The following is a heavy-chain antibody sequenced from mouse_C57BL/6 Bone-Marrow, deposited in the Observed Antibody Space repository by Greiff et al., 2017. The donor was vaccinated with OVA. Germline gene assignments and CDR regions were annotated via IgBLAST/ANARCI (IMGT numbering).Heavy chain of an antibody. CDR1: GFSLSTSGMG. CDR3: ARRETGGFAY. Sequence: ECGPGILQSSQTLSLTCSFSGFSLSTSGMGVSWIRQPSGKGLEWLAHIYWDDDKRYNPSLKSRLTISKDTSRNQVFLKITSVDTADTATYYCARRETGGFAYWGQGTLVTVSA. J-gene: IGHJ3*01. CDR2: IYWDDDK. V-gene: IGHV8-12*01.